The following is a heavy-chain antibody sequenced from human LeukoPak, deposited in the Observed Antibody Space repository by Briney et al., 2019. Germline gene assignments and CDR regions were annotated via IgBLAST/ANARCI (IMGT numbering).Heavy chain of an antibody. CDR1: GGSFSGYY. V-gene: IGHV4-34*01. D-gene: IGHD6-19*01. CDR2: INHSGST. CDR3: ERGRGCDN. Sequence: SETLSLTCAVYGGSFSGYYWSWIRQPPGKGLEWIGDINHSGSTNYNPSLKSRVTISVDTTKNQFSLRLSSVTAADTAMYYCERGRGCDNWGQGTLVTVSS. J-gene: IGHJ4*02.